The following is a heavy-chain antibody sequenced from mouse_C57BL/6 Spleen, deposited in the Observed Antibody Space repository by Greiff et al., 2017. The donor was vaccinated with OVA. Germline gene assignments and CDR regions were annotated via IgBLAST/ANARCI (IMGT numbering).Heavy chain of an antibody. J-gene: IGHJ3*01. CDR1: GYTFTSYW. CDR2: INPSNGGT. CDR3: ARGEYDHPWFAY. V-gene: IGHV1-53*01. Sequence: QVQLQQPGTELVKPGASVKLSCKASGYTFTSYWMHWVKKRPRKDIEWIGNINPSNGGTNYNEKFKSKATLTVDKSSSTAYMQLSSLTSEDSAVYYCARGEYDHPWFAYWGQGTLVTVSA. D-gene: IGHD2-3*01.